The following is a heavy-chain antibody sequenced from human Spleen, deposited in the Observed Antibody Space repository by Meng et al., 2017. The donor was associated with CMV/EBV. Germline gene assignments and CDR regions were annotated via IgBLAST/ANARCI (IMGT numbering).Heavy chain of an antibody. CDR1: GFTFSTYW. Sequence: GGSLRLSCAASGFTFSTYWMTWVRQAPGKGLEWVANIKQDGGEKYYVDSAKGRFTVSRDNSKNTLYLQMNSLRAEDTAVYYCARSLSLSIAWYSSSSDYYYYGMDVWGQGTTVTVSS. CDR2: IKQDGGEK. V-gene: IGHV3-7*01. D-gene: IGHD6-6*01. J-gene: IGHJ6*02. CDR3: ARSLSLSIAWYSSSSDYYYYGMDV.